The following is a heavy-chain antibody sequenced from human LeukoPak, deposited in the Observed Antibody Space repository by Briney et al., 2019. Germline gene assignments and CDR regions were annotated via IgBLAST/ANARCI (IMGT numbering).Heavy chain of an antibody. CDR1: GGSISSSSYY. V-gene: IGHV4-39*07. D-gene: IGHD6-6*01. CDR3: ATYSSSSGCFDP. Sequence: SKTLSLTCTVSGGSISSSSYYWGWIRQPPGKGLEWIGSIYYSGSTYDNPSLKSRVTISVDTSKNQFSLKLSSVTAADTAVYYCATYSSSSGCFDPWGQGTLVTVSS. J-gene: IGHJ5*02. CDR2: IYYSGST.